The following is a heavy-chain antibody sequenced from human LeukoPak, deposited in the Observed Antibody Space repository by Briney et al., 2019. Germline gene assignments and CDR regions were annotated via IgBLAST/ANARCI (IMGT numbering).Heavy chain of an antibody. CDR2: ISVYNGNT. CDR1: GYTFSSYG. J-gene: IGHJ4*02. CDR3: ARGESSGSYYFDY. V-gene: IGHV1-18*01. D-gene: IGHD1-26*01. Sequence: APVKVSCKASGYTFSSYGISWVRQAPGQGLEWMAWISVYNGNTKYAQKVQGRVTMTTDTSTSTDYMELRSLRSDDTAVYYCARGESSGSYYFDYWGQGTLVTVSS.